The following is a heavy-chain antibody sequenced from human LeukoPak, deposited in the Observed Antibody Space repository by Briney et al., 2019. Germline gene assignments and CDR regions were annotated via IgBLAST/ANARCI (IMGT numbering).Heavy chain of an antibody. V-gene: IGHV4-39*01. Sequence: PSETLSLTCTVSGASISSSHYYWGWIRQPPGKGLEWIGNIYYSDTTYYNPSLKTRVTMSVDMSKNQFSLNLSSVTAADTAVYYCVRRGYGPETNWFDPWGQGTLVTVSS. J-gene: IGHJ5*02. CDR1: GASISSSHYY. CDR2: IYYSDTT. CDR3: VRRGYGPETNWFDP. D-gene: IGHD5-18*01.